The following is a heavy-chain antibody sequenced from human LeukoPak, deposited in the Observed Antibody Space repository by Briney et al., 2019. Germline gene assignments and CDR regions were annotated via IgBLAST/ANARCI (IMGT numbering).Heavy chain of an antibody. V-gene: IGHV4-39*01. D-gene: IGHD6-19*01. CDR2: INYSGNT. CDR1: GGSISSSSYY. Sequence: SETLSLTCTVSGGSISSSSYYWGWIRQPPGKGLEWIGGINYSGNTYYNPSLKSRVTISVDTSKNQFSLKLSSVTAADTALYYCARSSKAESTRYSSGWYSGPPYYYGMDVWDQGTTVTVSS. CDR3: ARSSKAESTRYSSGWYSGPPYYYGMDV. J-gene: IGHJ6*02.